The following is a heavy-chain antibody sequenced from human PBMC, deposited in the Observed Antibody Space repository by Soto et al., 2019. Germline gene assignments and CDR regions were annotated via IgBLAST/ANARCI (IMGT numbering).Heavy chain of an antibody. V-gene: IGHV1-69*02. D-gene: IGHD3-10*01. CDR1: GGTFSSYT. Sequence: QVQLVQSGAEVKKPGSSVKVSCKASGGTFSSYTISWVRQAPGQGLEWMGRIIPILGIANYAQKFRGRVTITADKSTSTAYMELSSLRSEDTAVYYCALSYGSGSSFDYWGQGTLVTVSS. J-gene: IGHJ4*02. CDR2: IIPILGIA. CDR3: ALSYGSGSSFDY.